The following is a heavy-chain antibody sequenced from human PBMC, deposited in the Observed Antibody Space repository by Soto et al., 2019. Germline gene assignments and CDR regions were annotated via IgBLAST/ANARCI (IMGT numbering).Heavy chain of an antibody. V-gene: IGHV4-34*01. CDR1: GGSFGGYY. CDR2: INHSEST. CDR3: ARGHLAAAGTRKAFDI. Sequence: SETLSLTCAVYGGSFGGYYWSWIRQPPGKGLEWIGEINHSESTNYNPSLKSRVTISLDTSKNQFSLNLSSVTAADTAVYYCARGHLAAAGTRKAFDIWGKGKMVTVSS. D-gene: IGHD6-13*01. J-gene: IGHJ3*02.